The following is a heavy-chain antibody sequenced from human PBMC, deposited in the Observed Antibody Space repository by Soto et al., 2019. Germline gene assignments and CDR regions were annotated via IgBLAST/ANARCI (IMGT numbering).Heavy chain of an antibody. V-gene: IGHV4-59*08. D-gene: IGHD2-2*01. CDR1: GDSVSTYY. CDR3: ARLHGYCISSSCHGHYAMDV. J-gene: IGHJ6*02. Sequence: ASETLSLTCTVSGDSVSTYYWSWIRQSPGKGLEYIGFIYSSGSTNYNPSLKSRVTLSIDTSKNQFSMKLTSVTAADTAVYYCARLHGYCISSSCHGHYAMDVWGQGTTVTVSS. CDR2: IYSSGST.